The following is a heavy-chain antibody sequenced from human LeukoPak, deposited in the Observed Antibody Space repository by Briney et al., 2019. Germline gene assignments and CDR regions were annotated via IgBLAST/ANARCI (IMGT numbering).Heavy chain of an antibody. CDR2: IDHSGST. D-gene: IGHD6-19*01. Sequence: SETLSLTCGVYGGSFSGYYWSWIRQPPGKGLEWIGEIDHSGSTNYFPSLKSRVTISLDTSKNQFSLKLTSVTAADTAVYYCARAASIAVTGTFWLGPWGPGTLVTVSS. CDR3: ARAASIAVTGTFWLGP. CDR1: GGSFSGYY. V-gene: IGHV4-34*01. J-gene: IGHJ5*02.